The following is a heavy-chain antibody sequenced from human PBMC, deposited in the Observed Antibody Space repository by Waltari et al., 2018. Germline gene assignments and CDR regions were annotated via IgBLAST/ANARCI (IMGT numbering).Heavy chain of an antibody. V-gene: IGHV3-9*01. CDR2: ISWDSKSI. J-gene: IGHJ6*02. CDR1: GFKFDSYG. D-gene: IGHD4-4*01. Sequence: EVQLVESGGGLVQPGRSLRLSCAVSGFKFDSYGMNWVSGISWDSKSIHYADSLEGRFTMSRDNPKNSLYLQMNSLRTEDTALYYCVRGVGPYYSMYGMDVWGQGTTVTVSS. CDR3: VRGVGPYYSMYGMDV.